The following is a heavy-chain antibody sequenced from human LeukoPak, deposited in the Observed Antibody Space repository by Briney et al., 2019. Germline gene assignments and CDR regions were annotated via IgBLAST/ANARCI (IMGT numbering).Heavy chain of an antibody. D-gene: IGHD3-3*01. V-gene: IGHV4-59*01. CDR3: ARLGDDYDICSGYYARDYFDL. CDR1: GVSISSYY. CDR2: IYYSGST. J-gene: IGHJ2*01. Sequence: KASETLCLSCTASGVSISSYYWGWVRQPPGKGLEWVGYIYYSGSTYYTPSLKSRFTISVDNSKNQFSLKLSPLTAADTAVYSFARLGDDYDICSGYYARDYFDLWGQGTLVTVSS.